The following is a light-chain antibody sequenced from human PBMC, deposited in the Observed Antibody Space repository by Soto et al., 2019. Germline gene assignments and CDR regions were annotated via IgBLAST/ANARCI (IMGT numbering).Light chain of an antibody. CDR3: SSYADTNNLL. CDR1: SSNIGAGYD. Sequence: QSVLTQPPSVSGAPGQRVTISCTGSSSNIGAGYDVHWYQQRPGTAPKLLIFGNSNRPSGVPDRFSGSKSGNTASLTVSGLQAEDEADYYCSSYADTNNLLFGGGTKLTVL. J-gene: IGLJ2*01. V-gene: IGLV1-40*01. CDR2: GNS.